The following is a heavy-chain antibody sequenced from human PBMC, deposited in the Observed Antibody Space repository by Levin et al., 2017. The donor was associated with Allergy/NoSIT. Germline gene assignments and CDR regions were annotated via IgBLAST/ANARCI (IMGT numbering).Heavy chain of an antibody. V-gene: IGHV3-23*01. CDR3: AKGLIMVRGIIPYFDL. J-gene: IGHJ4*02. D-gene: IGHD3-10*01. CDR2: IDGSVGNI. CDR1: GFTFGSYS. Sequence: GGSLRLSCAASGFTFGSYSMSWVRQAPGKGLEWVSSIDGSVGNIYYADSVRGRFTTSRDNSKNTLYLQMNSLRAEDTAVYYCAKGLIMVRGIIPYFDLWGQGTLVTVSS.